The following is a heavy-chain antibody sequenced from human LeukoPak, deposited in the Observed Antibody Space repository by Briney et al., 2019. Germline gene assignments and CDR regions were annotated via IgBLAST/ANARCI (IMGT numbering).Heavy chain of an antibody. D-gene: IGHD3-10*01. CDR3: ARMGLRFGELLDY. CDR2: INAGNGNT. Sequence: ASVNVSCKASGYTFTSYAMHWVRQATGQRLERMGWINAGNGNTKYSQKFQGRVTITRDTSASTAYMELSSLRSEDTAVYYCARMGLRFGELLDYWGQGTLVTVSS. CDR1: GYTFTSYA. J-gene: IGHJ4*02. V-gene: IGHV1-3*01.